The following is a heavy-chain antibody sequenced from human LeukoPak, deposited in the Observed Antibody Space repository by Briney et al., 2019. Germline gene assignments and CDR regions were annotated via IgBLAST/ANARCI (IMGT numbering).Heavy chain of an antibody. V-gene: IGHV3-30*04. Sequence: PGGSLRLSCAASGFTFSSYAMHWVRQAPGKGLEWVAVISYDGSNKYYADSVKGRFTISRDNSKNTLYLQMNSLRAEDTAVYYCASSAVAGSYDWGQGTLVTVSS. D-gene: IGHD6-19*01. J-gene: IGHJ4*02. CDR3: ASSAVAGSYD. CDR1: GFTFSSYA. CDR2: ISYDGSNK.